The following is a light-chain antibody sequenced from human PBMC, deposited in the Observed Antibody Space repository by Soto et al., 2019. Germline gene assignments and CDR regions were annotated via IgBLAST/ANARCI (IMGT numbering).Light chain of an antibody. CDR3: QQYGGSPRT. V-gene: IGKV3-20*01. CDR1: QSVSSTY. CDR2: GAS. J-gene: IGKJ1*01. Sequence: EIVLTQSPGTLSLSPGERATLSCRASQSVSSTYLAWYQQKPGQAPRLLISGASSRASGIPDRFSGSGSGTDFTLTISRLEPEDFAVYYCQQYGGSPRTFGQGTKVDI.